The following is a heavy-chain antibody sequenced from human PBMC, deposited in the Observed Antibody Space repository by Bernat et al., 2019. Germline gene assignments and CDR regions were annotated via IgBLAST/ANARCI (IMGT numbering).Heavy chain of an antibody. CDR1: GFTFSSYG. D-gene: IGHD4-17*01. CDR3: AKVDYGDLSIFDF. V-gene: IGHV3-30*18. J-gene: IGHJ4*02. CDR2: ISYDGSNK. Sequence: VQLVESGGGVVQPGRSLRLSCAASGFTFSSYGMHWVRQAPGKGREWVAVISYDGSNKYYADSVKGRFTISRDNSKNTLYLQMNSLRAEDTAVYYCAKVDYGDLSIFDFWGQGTLVTVSS.